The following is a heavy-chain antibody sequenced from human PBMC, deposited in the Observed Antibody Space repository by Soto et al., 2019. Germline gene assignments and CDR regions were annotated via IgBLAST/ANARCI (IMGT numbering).Heavy chain of an antibody. J-gene: IGHJ4*02. Sequence: GGSLRLSCAASGFTFSSYAMHWVRQAPGKGLEWVAVISYDGSNKYYADSVKGRFTISRDNSKNTLYLQMNSLRAEDTAVYYCARDRAPLLKQQLVQPTFDYWGQGTLVTVSS. D-gene: IGHD6-13*01. V-gene: IGHV3-30-3*01. CDR1: GFTFSSYA. CDR2: ISYDGSNK. CDR3: ARDRAPLLKQQLVQPTFDY.